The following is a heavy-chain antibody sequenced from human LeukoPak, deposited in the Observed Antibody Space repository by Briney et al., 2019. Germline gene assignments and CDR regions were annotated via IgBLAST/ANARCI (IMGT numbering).Heavy chain of an antibody. D-gene: IGHD6-19*01. J-gene: IGHJ6*03. CDR2: IRGDNGNT. CDR3: ARVGWGAVAGRENHYAYYYMDV. Sequence: ASVKVSCKASGYTFSNYGISWVRQAPGQGLEWVGWIRGDNGNTNYAQKFQGRVTTTRNTSINTAYVELSSLRSEDTAVYYCARVGWGAVAGRENHYAYYYMDVWGAGTTVTISS. CDR1: GYTFSNYG. V-gene: IGHV1-18*01.